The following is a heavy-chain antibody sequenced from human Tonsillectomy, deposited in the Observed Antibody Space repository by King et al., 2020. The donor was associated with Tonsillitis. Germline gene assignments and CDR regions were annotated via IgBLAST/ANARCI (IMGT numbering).Heavy chain of an antibody. V-gene: IGHV4-39*01. CDR3: ARHPRGGLLLFGKDIQFDY. D-gene: IGHD3-22*01. J-gene: IGHJ4*02. CDR2: VYYSGST. CDR1: GGSISSSSYY. Sequence: LQLQESGPGLVKPSETLSLTCTVSGGSISSSSYYWGWIRQPPGKGLEWIGSVYYSGSTYYNPSLRSRVTISVDMSKNECSLKLSSVTAADTAVFFCARHPRGGLLLFGKDIQFDYWGQGTLVTVSS.